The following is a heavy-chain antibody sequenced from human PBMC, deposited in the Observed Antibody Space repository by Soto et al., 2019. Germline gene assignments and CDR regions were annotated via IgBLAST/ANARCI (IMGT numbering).Heavy chain of an antibody. Sequence: QVQLVESGGGVVLPGRSLRLSCATSGFTFTSSSMHWVRQAPGKGLEWVAVISHDGNNKYYADSVKGRFTISRDNSKNTLYLQMNSLRAEDTAVCYCARGERLPRGGWFDPWGQGTLVTVSS. CDR3: ARGERLPRGGWFDP. CDR2: ISHDGNNK. V-gene: IGHV3-30-3*01. D-gene: IGHD1-26*01. CDR1: GFTFTSSS. J-gene: IGHJ5*02.